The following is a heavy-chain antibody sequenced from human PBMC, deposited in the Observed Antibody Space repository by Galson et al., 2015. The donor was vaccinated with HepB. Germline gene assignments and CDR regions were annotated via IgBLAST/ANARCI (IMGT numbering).Heavy chain of an antibody. CDR3: ARRYYDSSDYYHDY. D-gene: IGHD3-22*01. V-gene: IGHV5-10-1*01. CDR1: GYSFISYW. CDR2: IDPSDSYT. Sequence: QSGAEVKKPGESLRISCKGSGYSFISYWISWVRQMPGKGLEWMGKIDPSDSYTNYSPSFQGHVTISADKSISAAYLQWSSLKASDTAMYYCARRYYDSSDYYHDYWGQGTLVTVSS. J-gene: IGHJ4*02.